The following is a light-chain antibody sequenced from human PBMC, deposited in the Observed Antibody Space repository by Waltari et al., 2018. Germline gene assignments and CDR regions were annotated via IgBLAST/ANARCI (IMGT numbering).Light chain of an antibody. CDR3: QQRSNWPLIT. CDR2: DAS. V-gene: IGKV3-11*01. CDR1: QRVSSC. J-gene: IGKJ5*01. Sequence: EIVLTQSPATLSLSPGERATLSCRASQRVSSCLAWYQQQPGQAPRLLIYDASNRATGIPARFSGSGSGTDFTLTISSLESEDFAVYYCQQRSNWPLITFGQGTRLEIK.